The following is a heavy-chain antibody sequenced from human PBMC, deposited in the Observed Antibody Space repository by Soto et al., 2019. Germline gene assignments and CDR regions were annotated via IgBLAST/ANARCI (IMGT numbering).Heavy chain of an antibody. V-gene: IGHV1-18*01. CDR3: ARDPRSYYGSGSYQVFDY. CDR1: GCTFTSYG. J-gene: IGHJ4*02. D-gene: IGHD3-10*01. CDR2: ISAYNGNT. Sequence: ASVKVSCKASGCTFTSYGISWVRQAPGQGLEWMGWISAYNGNTNYAQKLQGRVTMTTDTSTSTAYMELRSLRSDDTAVYYCARDPRSYYGSGSYQVFDYWGQGTLVTVSS.